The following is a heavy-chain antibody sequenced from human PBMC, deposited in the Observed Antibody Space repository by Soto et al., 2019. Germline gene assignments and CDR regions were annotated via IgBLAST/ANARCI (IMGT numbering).Heavy chain of an antibody. Sequence: QVQLVQSGAEMKKPGSSVKVSCQSSGGTFNTYAMNWVRQAPGQGPEWLGDISPMFGAANYAPKFQGRVNLTADESTGTSYMQLSSLTSEDTALYFCAREVQVHTPAFVYWGQGTLVPVSS. D-gene: IGHD3-10*01. V-gene: IGHV1-69*19. J-gene: IGHJ4*02. CDR2: ISPMFGAA. CDR1: GGTFNTYA. CDR3: AREVQVHTPAFVY.